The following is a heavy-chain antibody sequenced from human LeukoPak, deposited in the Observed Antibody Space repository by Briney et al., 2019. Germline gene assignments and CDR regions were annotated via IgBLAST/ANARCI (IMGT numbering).Heavy chain of an antibody. D-gene: IGHD5-12*01. CDR1: GYTFTSYY. J-gene: IGHJ6*03. CDR2: INPSGGST. V-gene: IGHV1-46*01. Sequence: ASVKVSCKASGYTFTSYYMHWVRQAPGQGLEWMGIINPSGGSTSYAQKFQGRVTMTRDTSTSTVYMELSSLRSEDTAVYYCAREEIVAAAYFYYYYYMTSGAKGPRSPSP. CDR3: AREEIVAAAYFYYYYYMTS.